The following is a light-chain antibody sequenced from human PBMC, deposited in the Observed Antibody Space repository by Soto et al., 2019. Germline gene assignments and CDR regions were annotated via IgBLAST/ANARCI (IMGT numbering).Light chain of an antibody. Sequence: DIQMTQSPSTLSASVGDRVTITCRASQSISHFLAWYQQKPGKVPKLLIYDASNLGSGVPSRFSGSGSGTDYTLTISSLQPEDFATYYCQQSYNTPQTFGQGTKVDI. J-gene: IGKJ1*01. CDR3: QQSYNTPQT. V-gene: IGKV1-39*01. CDR2: DAS. CDR1: QSISHF.